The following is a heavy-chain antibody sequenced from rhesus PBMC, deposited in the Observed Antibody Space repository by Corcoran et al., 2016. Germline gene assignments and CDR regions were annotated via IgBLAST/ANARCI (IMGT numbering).Heavy chain of an antibody. V-gene: IGHV4-147*01. D-gene: IGHD5-36*02. CDR3: ARRLATVTLSYFDY. CDR1: GGSISSNY. J-gene: IGHJ4*01. CDR2: SSGGSGTT. Sequence: QLQLQESGPGLVKPSETLSLTCAVSGGSISSNYWSWIRQPPGKGLVWIGNSSGGSGTTSYNPSLKSRVTISTDTSKNQFSLKLCSVTAADTAVYYCARRLATVTLSYFDYWGQGVLVTVSS.